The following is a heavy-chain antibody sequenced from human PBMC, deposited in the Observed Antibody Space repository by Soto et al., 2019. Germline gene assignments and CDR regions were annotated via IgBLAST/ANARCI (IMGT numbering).Heavy chain of an antibody. CDR3: AKYGNWLDVYYDV. D-gene: IGHD3-16*01. Sequence: EVQLLESGGGLVQPGGSLRLSCVGSGIEFSNYAMSWVRQAPWKGLEWVSIVSASGRSRYHADSVKGRFTISRDNSKNTLYLHMTNLRAEDTAVYYCAKYGNWLDVYYDVWGQGTPVTVSS. CDR2: VSASGRSR. CDR1: GIEFSNYA. J-gene: IGHJ4*02. V-gene: IGHV3-23*01.